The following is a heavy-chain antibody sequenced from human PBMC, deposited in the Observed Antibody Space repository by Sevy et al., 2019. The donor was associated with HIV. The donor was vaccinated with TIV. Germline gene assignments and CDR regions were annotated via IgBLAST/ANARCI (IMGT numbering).Heavy chain of an antibody. CDR1: GYTFTELS. CDR2: FHEDGET. D-gene: IGHD2-2*01. CDR3: ATDIVVGRDY. V-gene: IGHV1-24*01. J-gene: IGHJ4*02. Sequence: ASVKVSCKVFGYTFTELSMHWVRQAPGKGLEWMGGFHEDGETMFAQKFQGRLTMTEDTSTDTGYMELSSLRSEDTAVYYCATDIVVGRDYWGQGTLVTISS.